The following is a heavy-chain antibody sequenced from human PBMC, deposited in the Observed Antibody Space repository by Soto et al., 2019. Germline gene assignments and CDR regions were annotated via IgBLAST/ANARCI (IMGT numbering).Heavy chain of an antibody. J-gene: IGHJ4*02. CDR3: ARGRGYSLKGYFDY. CDR1: GGSFSGYY. Sequence: QVQLQQWGAGLLKPSETLSLTCAVYGGSFSGYYWSWIRQPPGKGLEWIGEINHSGSTNYNPSRKSRVSISVDTSKNQFSLKLSSVTAADTAVYYCARGRGYSLKGYFDYWGQGTLVTVSS. V-gene: IGHV4-34*01. D-gene: IGHD5-18*01. CDR2: INHSGST.